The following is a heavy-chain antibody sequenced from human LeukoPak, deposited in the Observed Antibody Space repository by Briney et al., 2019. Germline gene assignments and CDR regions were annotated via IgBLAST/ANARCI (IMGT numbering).Heavy chain of an antibody. CDR3: AKDYHDFWSGYYPDY. J-gene: IGHJ4*02. CDR1: GFTFSSYG. V-gene: IGHV3-30*02. Sequence: GGSLRLSCAASGFTFSSYGMHWVRQAPGKGLEWVAFIRYDGSNKYYADSVKGRFTISRDNSKNTLYLQMNSLRAEDTAVYYCAKDYHDFWSGYYPDYWGQGTLVTVSS. CDR2: IRYDGSNK. D-gene: IGHD3-3*01.